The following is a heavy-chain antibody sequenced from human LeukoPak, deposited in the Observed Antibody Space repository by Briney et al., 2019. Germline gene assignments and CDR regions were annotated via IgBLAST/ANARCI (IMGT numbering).Heavy chain of an antibody. V-gene: IGHV2-70*16. CDR3: ARTRFGDQGSRIDF. CDR2: IDWDDDK. Sequence: TLSLTCTVSGGSLSSYYWSWIRQPPGKALEWLARIDWDDDKFYSTALKPRLTISKDTYKNQVVLTMTNMDPVDTATYYCARTRFGDQGSRIDFWGQGTLVTVSS. J-gene: IGHJ4*02. CDR1: GGSLSSYY. D-gene: IGHD3-10*01.